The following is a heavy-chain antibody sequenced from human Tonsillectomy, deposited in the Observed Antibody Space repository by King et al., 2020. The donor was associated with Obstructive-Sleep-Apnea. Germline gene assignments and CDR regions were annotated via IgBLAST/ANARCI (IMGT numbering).Heavy chain of an antibody. Sequence: VQLVQSGAEVKKPGASVKVSCKASGYTFTSYDINWVRQATGPGLEWMGCMNTNSGNKGYAQKFQGRGTMTRNTSISTAYMELSSRRSEDTAVYYCARRRIVVNYGMDVWGQGTTVTVSS. D-gene: IGHD2-21*01. CDR2: MNTNSGNK. V-gene: IGHV1-8*01. CDR3: ARRRIVVNYGMDV. J-gene: IGHJ6*02. CDR1: GYTFTSYD.